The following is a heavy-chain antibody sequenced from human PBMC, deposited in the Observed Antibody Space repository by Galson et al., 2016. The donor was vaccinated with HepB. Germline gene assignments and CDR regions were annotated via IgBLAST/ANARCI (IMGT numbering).Heavy chain of an antibody. V-gene: IGHV1-18*01. CDR2: ISTYDGDT. CDR3: AGEWYCSDGSCYDAFDI. Sequence: SVKVSCKASGYTFTSYGISWVRQAPGQGLEWMGWISTYDGDTNYAQNLQGIVTMTTDTSTTTAYMELRRLSSDDTAMYYCAGEWYCSDGSCYDAFDIWGQGTMVTVSS. D-gene: IGHD2-15*01. CDR1: GYTFTSYG. J-gene: IGHJ3*02.